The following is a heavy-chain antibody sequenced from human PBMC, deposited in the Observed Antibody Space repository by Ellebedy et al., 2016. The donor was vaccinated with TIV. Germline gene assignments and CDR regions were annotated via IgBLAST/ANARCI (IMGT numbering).Heavy chain of an antibody. CDR1: GYTFTSYG. Sequence: SAKVSCXASGYTFTSYGISWVRQAPGQGLEWMGGIIPIFGTANYAQKFQGRVTITADESTSTAYMELSSLRSEDTAVYYCAWAQLLEGYYYGMDVWGQGTTVTVSS. CDR2: IIPIFGTA. V-gene: IGHV1-69*13. D-gene: IGHD2-2*01. CDR3: AWAQLLEGYYYGMDV. J-gene: IGHJ6*02.